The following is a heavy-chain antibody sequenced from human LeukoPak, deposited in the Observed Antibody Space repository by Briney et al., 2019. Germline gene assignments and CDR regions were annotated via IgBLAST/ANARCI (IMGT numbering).Heavy chain of an antibody. Sequence: GGSLRLSCAASGFTFSNYAMHWVRQAPGKGLEWVAVISYDGSNKYYADSVKGRFTISRDNSKNTLYLQMNSLRAEDTAVYYCARSRGYRSGWPFDIWGQGTMVTVSS. J-gene: IGHJ3*02. CDR3: ARSRGYRSGWPFDI. CDR2: ISYDGSNK. CDR1: GFTFSNYA. D-gene: IGHD6-19*01. V-gene: IGHV3-30-3*01.